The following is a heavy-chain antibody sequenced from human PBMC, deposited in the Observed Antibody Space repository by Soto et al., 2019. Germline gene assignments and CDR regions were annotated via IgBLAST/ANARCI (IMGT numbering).Heavy chain of an antibody. CDR1: GFTVSSNY. CDR2: IYSGGST. Sequence: EVQLVESGGGLVQPGGSLRLSCAASGFTVSSNYMSWFRQARGKGLEWVSVIYSGGSTYYADSVKGRFTISRHNSKNTLYLQMNSLRAEDTAVYYCARELRWGILTGSTYYYYGMDVWGQGTTVTVSS. V-gene: IGHV3-53*04. D-gene: IGHD3-9*01. CDR3: ARELRWGILTGSTYYYYGMDV. J-gene: IGHJ6*02.